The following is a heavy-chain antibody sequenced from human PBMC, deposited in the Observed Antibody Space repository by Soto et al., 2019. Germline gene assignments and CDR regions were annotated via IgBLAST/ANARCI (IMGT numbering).Heavy chain of an antibody. CDR1: GYTFIGYY. CDR2: IDPNSGGT. D-gene: IGHD1-1*01. CDR3: AREVPGDSTGTTSYYFYGMDV. J-gene: IGHJ6*02. V-gene: IGHV1-2*02. Sequence: ASVKVSCKASGYTFIGYYMHWVRQVPGQGLEWMGCIDPNSGGTNSAQKFQGRVTMTRDTSISTVHMELSRLRYDDTAVYYCAREVPGDSTGTTSYYFYGMDVWGQGTTVTVSS.